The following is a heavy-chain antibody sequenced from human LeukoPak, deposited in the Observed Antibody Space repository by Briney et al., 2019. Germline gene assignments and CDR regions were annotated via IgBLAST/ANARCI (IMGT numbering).Heavy chain of an antibody. CDR2: IIPIFGTA. Sequence: TVKVSCKASGGTFSSYAISWVRQAPGQGLEWMGGIIPIFGTANYAQKFQGRVTITADESTSTAYMELSSLRSEDTAVYYCARGGIVVALNWLDPWGQGTLVTVSS. D-gene: IGHD2-2*01. J-gene: IGHJ5*02. V-gene: IGHV1-69*13. CDR3: ARGGIVVALNWLDP. CDR1: GGTFSSYA.